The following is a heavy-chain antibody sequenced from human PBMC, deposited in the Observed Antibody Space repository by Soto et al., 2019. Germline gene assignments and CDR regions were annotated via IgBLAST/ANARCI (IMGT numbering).Heavy chain of an antibody. CDR3: ARGYGRGKGVPAAMALGY. Sequence: VASVKVSCKASGYTFTGYYMHWVRQAPGQGLEWMGWINPNSGGTNYAQKFQGRVTMTRDTSISTAYMELSRLRSDDTAVYYCARGYGRGKGVPAAMALGYWGQGTLVTVSS. V-gene: IGHV1-2*02. J-gene: IGHJ4*02. CDR2: INPNSGGT. D-gene: IGHD2-2*01. CDR1: GYTFTGYY.